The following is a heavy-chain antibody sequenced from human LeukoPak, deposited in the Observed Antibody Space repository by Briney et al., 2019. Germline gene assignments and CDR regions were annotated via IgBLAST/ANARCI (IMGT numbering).Heavy chain of an antibody. CDR3: AREGTVSYYYYYMDV. J-gene: IGHJ6*03. D-gene: IGHD4-17*01. Sequence: SVKVSCTASGGTFSSYAISWVRQAPGQGLEWMGGIIPIFGTANYAQKFQGRVTITTDESTSTAYMELSSLRSEDTAVYYCAREGTVSYYYYYMDVWGKGTTVTVSS. CDR2: IIPIFGTA. CDR1: GGTFSSYA. V-gene: IGHV1-69*05.